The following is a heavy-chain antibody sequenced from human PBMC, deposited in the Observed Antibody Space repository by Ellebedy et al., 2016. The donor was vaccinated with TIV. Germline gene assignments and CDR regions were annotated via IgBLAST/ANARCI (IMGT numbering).Heavy chain of an antibody. CDR2: IYTSGST. Sequence: SETLSLTXTVSGGSISSYYWSWIRQPAGKGLEWMGRIYTSGSTNYNPSLKSRVTMSVDTSKNQFSLKLSSVTAADTAVYYCARSVVAAHPYYYYDTSGYSDYWGQGTLVTVSS. CDR3: ARSVVAAHPYYYYDTSGYSDY. D-gene: IGHD3-22*01. V-gene: IGHV4-4*07. CDR1: GGSISSYY. J-gene: IGHJ4*02.